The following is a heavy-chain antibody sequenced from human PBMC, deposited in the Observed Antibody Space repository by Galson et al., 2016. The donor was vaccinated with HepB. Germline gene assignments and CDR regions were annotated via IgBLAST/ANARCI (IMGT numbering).Heavy chain of an antibody. Sequence: SVKVSCKGSGYTFTSYYMHWVRQAPGQGLEWMGIINPSGGSTSYAQKFQGRVTMTKDTSTSTVYMELSSLRSEDKAVYYCARDLRGVYTQGSGWYASGYWGQGTLVTVSS. CDR2: INPSGGST. J-gene: IGHJ4*02. CDR1: GYTFTSYY. V-gene: IGHV1-46*01. CDR3: ARDLRGVYTQGSGWYASGY. D-gene: IGHD6-19*01.